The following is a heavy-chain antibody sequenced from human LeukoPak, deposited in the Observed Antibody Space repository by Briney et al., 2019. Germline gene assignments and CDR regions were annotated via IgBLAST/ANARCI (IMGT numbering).Heavy chain of an antibody. J-gene: IGHJ3*02. V-gene: IGHV3-30*12. D-gene: IGHD2-2*01. CDR1: GFTFSSYG. CDR3: AAPSPIVVVPAASRGDAFDI. Sequence: GGSLRLSCAASGFTFSSYGMHWVRQAPGKGLEWVAVISHDGSNKYYADSVKGRFTISRDNSKNTLYLQMNSLRAEDTAVYYCAAPSPIVVVPAASRGDAFDIWGQGTMVTVSS. CDR2: ISHDGSNK.